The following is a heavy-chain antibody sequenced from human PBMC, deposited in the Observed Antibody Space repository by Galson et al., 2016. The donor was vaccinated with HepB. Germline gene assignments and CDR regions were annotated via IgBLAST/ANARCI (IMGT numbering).Heavy chain of an antibody. V-gene: IGHV5-51*01. Sequence: QSGAEVKKPGESLKFSCKVFGYSFMTYWIGWVRQKPGKGLEWMAIILPSESRAIYSPSVQGQVTISVDNSITTAYLQWSSLQASDTAMYYCARPQWFAADYWGQGTLVTVSS. CDR1: GYSFMTYW. CDR2: ILPSESRA. CDR3: ARPQWFAADY. D-gene: IGHD2-8*01. J-gene: IGHJ4*02.